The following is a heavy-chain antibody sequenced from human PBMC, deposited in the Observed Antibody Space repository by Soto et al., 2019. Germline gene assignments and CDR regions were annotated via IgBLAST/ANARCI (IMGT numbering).Heavy chain of an antibody. CDR1: GFTFSNYW. J-gene: IGHJ4*02. CDR2: IDSDANSV. CDR3: ARGGFWSGHYSFDY. D-gene: IGHD3-3*01. Sequence: GGSLRLSCAASGFTFSNYWIHWVRQAPGKGLVWVSRIDSDANSVAYADSVKGRFTISRDNAKNTVYLQMNSQRAEDTAVYYCARGGFWSGHYSFDYWGQGTRVTVSS. V-gene: IGHV3-74*01.